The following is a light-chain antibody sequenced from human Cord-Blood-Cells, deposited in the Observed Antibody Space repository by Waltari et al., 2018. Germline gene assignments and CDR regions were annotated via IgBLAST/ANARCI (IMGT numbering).Light chain of an antibody. CDR1: QSISSW. V-gene: IGKV1-5*01. Sequence: DIQMTQSPSTLSASVGDRVTITCRASQSISSWLAWYQQKPGKDPKLLIYDPSSLESGVPSRFSGSGSGTEFTLTISSLQPDDFATYYCQQYNSYSWTFGQGTKVEIK. CDR2: DPS. J-gene: IGKJ1*01. CDR3: QQYNSYSWT.